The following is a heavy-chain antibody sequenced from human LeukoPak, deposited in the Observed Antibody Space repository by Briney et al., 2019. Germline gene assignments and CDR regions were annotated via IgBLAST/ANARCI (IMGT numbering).Heavy chain of an antibody. J-gene: IGHJ3*02. CDR2: INAGNGNT. V-gene: IGHV1-3*03. D-gene: IGHD4-17*01. Sequence: GAPVKVSCKASGDTFTTYAMHWVRQAPGHRLEWMGWINAGNGNTKYSQEFQSRVTITRDTSASTAYIELSSLRSEDMAVYYGALTTVTPGAFDIWGQGTMVTVSS. CDR3: ALTTVTPGAFDI. CDR1: GDTFTTYA.